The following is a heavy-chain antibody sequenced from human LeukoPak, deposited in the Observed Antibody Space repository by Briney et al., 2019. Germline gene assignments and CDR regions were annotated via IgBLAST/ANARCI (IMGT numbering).Heavy chain of an antibody. Sequence: KPGGSLRLSCAASGFTLSDYYMSWIRQARGEGLGWVSTSSGSGSATYYADSVKGRFTISRDNDKNSLYLQMNSLRAENMAMYSCARGLSGSASELWGFFDYWGQGTLVTVSS. D-gene: IGHD3-10*01. CDR2: SSGSGSAT. CDR3: ARGLSGSASELWGFFDY. V-gene: IGHV3-11*04. CDR1: GFTLSDYY. J-gene: IGHJ4*02.